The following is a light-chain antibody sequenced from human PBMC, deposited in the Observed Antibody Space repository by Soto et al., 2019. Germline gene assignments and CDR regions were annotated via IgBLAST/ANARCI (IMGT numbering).Light chain of an antibody. CDR2: TNN. J-gene: IGLJ3*02. CDR1: SSNIESNS. CDR3: AAWDDSLNGPV. V-gene: IGLV1-44*01. Sequence: QPVLTQPPSASATPGQRVTISCSGSSSNIESNSVDWYQQLPGMAPKLLIYTNNQRPSGVPDRFSGSKSGTSASLAISGLQSEDEADYYCAAWDDSLNGPVFGGGTKLTVL.